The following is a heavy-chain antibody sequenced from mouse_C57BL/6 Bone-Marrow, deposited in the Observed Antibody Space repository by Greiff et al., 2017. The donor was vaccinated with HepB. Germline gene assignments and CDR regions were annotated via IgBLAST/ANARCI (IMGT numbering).Heavy chain of an antibody. V-gene: IGHV5-17*01. J-gene: IGHJ4*01. D-gene: IGHD2-3*01. CDR2: ISSGSSTI. CDR3: ADDGYYEVMDY. CDR1: GFTFSDYG. Sequence: EVQRVESGGGLVKPGGSLKLSCAASGFTFSDYGMHWVRQAPEKGLEWVAYISSGSSTIYYADTVKGRFTISRDNAKNTLFLQMTSLRSEDTAMYYCADDGYYEVMDYWGQGTSVTVSS.